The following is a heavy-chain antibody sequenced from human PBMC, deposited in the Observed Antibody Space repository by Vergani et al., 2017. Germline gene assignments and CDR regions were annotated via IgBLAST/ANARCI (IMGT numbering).Heavy chain of an antibody. Sequence: QVQLVHSGAEVKKPGSSVKVSCKASGGTFSSYTISWVRQAPGQGLEWMGRIIPSIGISNYAQKFQGRVTITAAKSTSTAYMELSSLRSGDTAVYYCARAYDFWSGFDPWGQGTLVTVSS. V-gene: IGHV1-69*02. CDR2: IIPSIGIS. CDR3: ARAYDFWSGFDP. CDR1: GGTFSSYT. D-gene: IGHD3-3*01. J-gene: IGHJ5*02.